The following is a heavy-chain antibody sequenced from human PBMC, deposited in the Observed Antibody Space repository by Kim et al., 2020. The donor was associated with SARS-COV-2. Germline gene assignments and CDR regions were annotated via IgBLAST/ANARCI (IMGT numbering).Heavy chain of an antibody. D-gene: IGHD3-22*01. CDR1: GFTFSDYY. J-gene: IGHJ4*02. CDR3: ARGSAAVGYYDSSGYYYY. Sequence: GGSPRLSCAASGFTFSDYYMSWIRQAPGKGLEWVSYISSSGSTIYYADSVKGRFTISRDNAKNSLYLQMNSLRAEDTAVYYCARGSAAVGYYDSSGYYYYWGQGTLGTVSS. V-gene: IGHV3-11*01. CDR2: ISSSGSTI.